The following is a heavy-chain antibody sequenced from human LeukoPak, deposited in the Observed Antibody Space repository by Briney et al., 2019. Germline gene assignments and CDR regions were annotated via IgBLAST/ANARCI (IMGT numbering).Heavy chain of an antibody. D-gene: IGHD6-19*01. CDR2: IYYSGST. J-gene: IGHJ6*03. CDR1: GGSISSSSYY. Sequence: PSETLSLTCTVSGGSISSSSYYWGWIRQPPGKGLEWIGSIYYSGSTYYNPSLKSRVTISVDPSKNQFSLKLSSVTAADTAVYYCARAVAGTLSFYYCYYYMDVWGKGTTVTVSS. V-gene: IGHV4-39*07. CDR3: ARAVAGTLSFYYCYYYMDV.